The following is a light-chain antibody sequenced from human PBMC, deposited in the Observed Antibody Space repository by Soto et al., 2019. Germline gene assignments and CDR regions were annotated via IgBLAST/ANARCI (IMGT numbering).Light chain of an antibody. V-gene: IGKV3-15*01. Sequence: EIVMTQSPDTLSVSPGERATLSCRASQSISSKLAWYQQKPGQAPRLLIYGASNRATGIPARFSGSGSGTEFTLTISSLQSDDSAVYYCQQHNNWPLAFGPGTRLEIK. CDR2: GAS. CDR3: QQHNNWPLA. J-gene: IGKJ5*01. CDR1: QSISSK.